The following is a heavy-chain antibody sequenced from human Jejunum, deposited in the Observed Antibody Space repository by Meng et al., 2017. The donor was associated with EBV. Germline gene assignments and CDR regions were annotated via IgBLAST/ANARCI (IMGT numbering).Heavy chain of an antibody. J-gene: IGHJ5*02. D-gene: IGHD5-12*01. CDR2: IYYTGRT. V-gene: IGHV4-4*02. Sequence: QVQVPEAGPGLVQPSGTLSLTCAVSGASISSSHWWSWVRQAPGEGLEWIGEIYYTGRTNYNPPLKSRVSMSIDKSKNQFSLNLNSVTVADTAVYYCATSMSGYSYGYSWGQGTLVTVSS. CDR1: GASISSSHW. CDR3: ATSMSGYSYGYS.